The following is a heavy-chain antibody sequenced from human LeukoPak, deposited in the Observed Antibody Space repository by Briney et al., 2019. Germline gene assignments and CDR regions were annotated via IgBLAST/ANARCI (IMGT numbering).Heavy chain of an antibody. J-gene: IGHJ4*02. V-gene: IGHV4-34*01. Sequence: SETLSLTCAVYGGSFSGYYWSWIRQPPGKGLEWIGEINHSGSTNYNPSLKSRVTISVDTSKNQFSLKLSSVTAADTAVYYCARDGAAAGTSFDYWGQGTLVTVSS. D-gene: IGHD6-13*01. CDR1: GGSFSGYY. CDR3: ARDGAAAGTSFDY. CDR2: INHSGST.